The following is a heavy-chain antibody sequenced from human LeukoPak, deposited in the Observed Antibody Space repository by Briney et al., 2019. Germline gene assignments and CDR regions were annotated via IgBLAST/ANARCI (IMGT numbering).Heavy chain of an antibody. J-gene: IGHJ5*02. CDR1: GGSISSYY. Sequence: SETLSLTCTVSGGSISSYYWNWIRQPPGKGLEWIGYIYYSGSTNYNPSLKSRVTISVDTSKNQLSLKLSSVTAADTAVYYCARDTYYYDSSGYSFWFDPWGQGTLVTVSS. D-gene: IGHD3-22*01. V-gene: IGHV4-59*01. CDR3: ARDTYYYDSSGYSFWFDP. CDR2: IYYSGST.